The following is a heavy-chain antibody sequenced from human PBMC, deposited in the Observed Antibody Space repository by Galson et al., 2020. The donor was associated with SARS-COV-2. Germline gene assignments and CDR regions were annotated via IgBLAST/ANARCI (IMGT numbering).Heavy chain of an antibody. D-gene: IGHD2-2*01. Sequence: ASATVPCKASGYTFTSYGISWVRQAPGQGLEWMGWINPYNHNTNYAQELQGRVTMPTDASTSTAYMELRSLRSDDTAVYYCAREQVYCTSISCQYNNWFDPWGQGTLVTVSS. J-gene: IGHJ5*02. CDR2: INPYNHNT. CDR3: AREQVYCTSISCQYNNWFDP. V-gene: IGHV1-18*01. CDR1: GYTFTSYG.